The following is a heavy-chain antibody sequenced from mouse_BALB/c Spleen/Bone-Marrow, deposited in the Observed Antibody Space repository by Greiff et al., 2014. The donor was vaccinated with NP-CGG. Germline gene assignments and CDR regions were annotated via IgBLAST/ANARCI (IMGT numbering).Heavy chain of an antibody. J-gene: IGHJ4*01. D-gene: IGHD1-1*02. Sequence: QVQLQQSGAELVRPGSSVKISCKASGYAFSSYWMNWVKQRPGQGLEWIGQIHPGDGDTNYNGNFKDKATLTVDRSSSTAFMQLSSLTSEDSAVYFCARWCRDPHFAMDYWGPGTSVTVSS. CDR1: GYAFSSYW. CDR2: IHPGDGDT. CDR3: ARWCRDPHFAMDY. V-gene: IGHV1-80*01.